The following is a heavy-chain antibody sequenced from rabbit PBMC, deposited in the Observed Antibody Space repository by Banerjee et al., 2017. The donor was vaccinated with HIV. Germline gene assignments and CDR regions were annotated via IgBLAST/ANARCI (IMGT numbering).Heavy chain of an antibody. D-gene: IGHD1-1*01. CDR1: GFSFSSGYD. J-gene: IGHJ2*01. V-gene: IGHV1S40*01. Sequence: QSLEESGGDLVKPGASLTLTCTASGFSFSSGYDMCWVRQAPGKGLEWIGCIYTDSGDTYSATWAKGRFTISKTSSTTVTLQMTSLTAADTATYFCARDIDGIGFAFDPWGQGTLVTVS. CDR3: ARDIDGIGFAFDP. CDR2: IYTDSGDT.